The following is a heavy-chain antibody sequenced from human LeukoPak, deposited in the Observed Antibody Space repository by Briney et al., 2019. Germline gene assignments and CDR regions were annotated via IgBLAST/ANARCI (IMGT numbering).Heavy chain of an antibody. CDR2: IYYSGST. J-gene: IGHJ5*02. Sequence: SETLSLTCTVSGGSISSSNYYWGWIRQPPGKGLEWIGSIYYSGSTYYNPSLKSRVTISGDTSKNQFSLKLSSVTAADTAVYYCVRGRYSSGWFKDKNWFDPWGQGIPVTVSS. CDR1: GGSISSSNYY. V-gene: IGHV4-39*01. CDR3: VRGRYSSGWFKDKNWFDP. D-gene: IGHD6-19*01.